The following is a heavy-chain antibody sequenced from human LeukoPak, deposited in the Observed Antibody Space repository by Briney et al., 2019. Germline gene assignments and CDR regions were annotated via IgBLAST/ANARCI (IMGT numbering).Heavy chain of an antibody. D-gene: IGHD2-21*02. CDR3: AREVGDSDSDNWFDP. CDR2: IYYSGST. CDR1: GTSISPYY. Sequence: PSETLSLTCAVSGTSISPYYWSWIRQPPGRGLERIGCIYYSGSTNYNPSLKSRVTISIDTSENQVSLIMRSVTAADTAVYYCAREVGDSDSDNWFDPGGQGTLVTVPP. V-gene: IGHV4-59*01. J-gene: IGHJ5*02.